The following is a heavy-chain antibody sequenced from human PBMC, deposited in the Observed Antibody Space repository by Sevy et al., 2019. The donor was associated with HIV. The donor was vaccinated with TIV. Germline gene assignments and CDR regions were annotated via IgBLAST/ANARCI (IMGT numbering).Heavy chain of an antibody. D-gene: IGHD6-6*01. J-gene: IGHJ4*02. CDR3: VRQDLATAAPRPY. CDR2: INHSGIT. V-gene: IGHV4-34*01. Sequence: SETLSLTCTVHGEPFSGYYWSWIRQPPGKGLEWIGEINHSGITHYNPSLKSRVTLSVDTSKNPFSLKLSSVNAADTAVYYCVRQDLATAAPRPYWGQGSLVTVSS. CDR1: GEPFSGYY.